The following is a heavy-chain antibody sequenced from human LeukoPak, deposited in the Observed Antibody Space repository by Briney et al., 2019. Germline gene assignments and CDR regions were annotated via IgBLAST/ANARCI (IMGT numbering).Heavy chain of an antibody. CDR3: TRGRSGANPNGLDI. Sequence: GGSLRLSCAASGFTVSSNYMSWVRQAPGKGLEWVSVIYSGGSTYYADSVKGRFTISRDNAKNTVYLQMNGLRAEDTAIYYCTRGRSGANPNGLDIWGQGTMVTVSS. CDR1: GFTVSSNY. J-gene: IGHJ3*02. CDR2: IYSGGST. D-gene: IGHD2-8*01. V-gene: IGHV3-66*01.